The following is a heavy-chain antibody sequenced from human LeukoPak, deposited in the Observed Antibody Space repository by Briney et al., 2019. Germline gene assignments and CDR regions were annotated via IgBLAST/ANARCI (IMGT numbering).Heavy chain of an antibody. CDR2: INHSGST. Sequence: SETLSLTCAVYGGSFSGYYWSWIRQPPGKGLEWIGEINHSGSTNYNPSPTSRVTISVDTSKNQFTLKLSSVAAADTAVYYCARGLYCSSTSCYTGNWFDPWGQGTLVTVSS. V-gene: IGHV4-34*01. D-gene: IGHD2-2*02. CDR1: GGSFSGYY. CDR3: ARGLYCSSTSCYTGNWFDP. J-gene: IGHJ5*02.